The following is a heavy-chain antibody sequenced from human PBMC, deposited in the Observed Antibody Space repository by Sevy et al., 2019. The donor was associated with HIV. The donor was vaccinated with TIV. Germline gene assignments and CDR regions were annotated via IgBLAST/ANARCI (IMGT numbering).Heavy chain of an antibody. CDR3: AREENRELGTIPLDS. CDR1: GFTFSHHN. CDR2: ISKSGSTT. J-gene: IGHJ4*02. V-gene: IGHV3-48*02. D-gene: IGHD7-27*01. Sequence: GGSLRLSCAASGFTFSHHNMNWVRQAPGKGLEWISYISKSGSTTYFADSVRGRLTISRDNAKSSLFLEMHSLTDEDTAVYYCAREENRELGTIPLDSWGRGIQVTVSS.